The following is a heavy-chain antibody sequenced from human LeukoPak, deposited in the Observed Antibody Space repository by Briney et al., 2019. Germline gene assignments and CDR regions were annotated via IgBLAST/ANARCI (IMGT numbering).Heavy chain of an antibody. CDR1: GFTFSSYW. V-gene: IGHV3-7*01. J-gene: IGHJ3*02. D-gene: IGHD3-9*01. CDR2: IKQDGSEK. CDR3: AKYLSAYYDILTGYQPPDAFDT. Sequence: GGSLRLSCAASGFTFSSYWMSWVRQAPGKGLEWVANIKQDGSEKYYVDSVKGRFTISRDNAKNSLYLQMNSLRAEDTAVYYCAKYLSAYYDILTGYQPPDAFDTWGQGTMVTVSS.